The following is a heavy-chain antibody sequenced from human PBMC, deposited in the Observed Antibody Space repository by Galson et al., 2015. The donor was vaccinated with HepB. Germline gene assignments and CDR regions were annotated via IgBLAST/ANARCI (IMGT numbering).Heavy chain of an antibody. D-gene: IGHD1-1*01. Sequence: SLRLSCAASGFTFSSYAMHWVRQAPGKGLEYVSAISSNGGSTYYADSVKGRFTISRDNSKNTLYLQMSSLRAEDTAVYYCVKDLGVVNWNPVYGMDVWGQGTTVTVSS. J-gene: IGHJ6*02. CDR1: GFTFSSYA. CDR2: ISSNGGST. V-gene: IGHV3-64D*06. CDR3: VKDLGVVNWNPVYGMDV.